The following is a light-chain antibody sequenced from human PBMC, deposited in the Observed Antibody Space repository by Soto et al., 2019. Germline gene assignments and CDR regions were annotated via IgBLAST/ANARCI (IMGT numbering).Light chain of an antibody. CDR1: ERVATN. CDR3: QQYFEWPPMT. CDR2: GAS. V-gene: IGKV3-15*01. J-gene: IGKJ1*01. Sequence: EVVMTQSPATLSVSPGERATLSCRASERVATNLAWYQQKPGQAPRLFIPGASTRAAGISDRFRGSGSGTEFTLTISSLRSEDSAIYYCQQYFEWPPMTFGQGTKVEI.